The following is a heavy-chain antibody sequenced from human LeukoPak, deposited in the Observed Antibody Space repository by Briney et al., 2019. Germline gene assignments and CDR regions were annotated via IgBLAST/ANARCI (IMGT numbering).Heavy chain of an antibody. CDR3: ARSYDSSGYYDLDY. D-gene: IGHD3-22*01. J-gene: IGHJ4*02. Sequence: GSLRLSCAASGFTFSSYAMNWVRQAPGKGLEWVSVISGSGGSTNYADSVKGRFTISRDNSKNTLYLQMNSLRAEDTAVYYCARSYDSSGYYDLDYWGQGTLVTVSS. CDR1: GFTFSSYA. V-gene: IGHV3-23*01. CDR2: ISGSGGST.